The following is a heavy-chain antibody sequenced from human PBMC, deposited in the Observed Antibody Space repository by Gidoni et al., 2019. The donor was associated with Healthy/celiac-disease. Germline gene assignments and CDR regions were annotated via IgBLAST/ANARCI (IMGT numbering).Heavy chain of an antibody. CDR3: AKDQGSLYYYDSSGYYADAFDI. J-gene: IGHJ3*02. Sequence: QVQLVESGGGVVPPGRSLRLSCAASGFTFSSYGMHWVRQAPGKGLEWVAVISYDGSNKYYADSVKGRFTISRDNSKNTLYLQMNSLRAEDTAVYYCAKDQGSLYYYDSSGYYADAFDIWGQGTMVTVSS. CDR2: ISYDGSNK. V-gene: IGHV3-30*18. CDR1: GFTFSSYG. D-gene: IGHD3-22*01.